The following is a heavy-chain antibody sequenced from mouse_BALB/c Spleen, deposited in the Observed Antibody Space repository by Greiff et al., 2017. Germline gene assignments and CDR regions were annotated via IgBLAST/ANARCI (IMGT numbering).Heavy chain of an antibody. CDR2: ISSGGSYT. J-gene: IGHJ4*01. CDR3: TREEDYEDAMDY. V-gene: IGHV5-6-4*01. Sequence: EVQLVESGGGLVKPGGSLKLSCAASGFTFSSYTMSWVRQTPEKRLEWVATISSGGSYTYYPDSVKGRFTISRDNAKNTLYLQMSSLKSEDTAMYYCTREEDYEDAMDYWGQGTSVTVSS. CDR1: GFTFSSYT. D-gene: IGHD2-4*01.